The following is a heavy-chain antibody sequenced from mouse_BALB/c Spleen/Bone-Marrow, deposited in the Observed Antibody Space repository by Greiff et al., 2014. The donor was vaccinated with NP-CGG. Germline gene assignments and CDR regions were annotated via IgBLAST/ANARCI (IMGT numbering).Heavy chain of an antibody. CDR1: GFSLTTYG. CDR2: IWSGGST. J-gene: IGHJ2*01. D-gene: IGHD3-1*01. CDR3: SRNHRGYYFDY. V-gene: IGHV2-2*02. Sequence: VQLQQSGPGLVQPSQSLSITCTVSGFSLTTYGVHWVRQSPGKGLEWLGVIWSGGSTDYNAAFISRLSIGKDNSKSQVFFKMNSLQANDTAIYYCSRNHRGYYFDYWGQGTTLTVSS.